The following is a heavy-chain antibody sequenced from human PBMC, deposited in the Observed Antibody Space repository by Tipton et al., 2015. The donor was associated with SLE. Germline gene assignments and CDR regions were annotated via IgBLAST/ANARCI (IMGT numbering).Heavy chain of an antibody. D-gene: IGHD3-16*01. CDR2: IRSKANSYAT. CDR1: GFTFSGSA. J-gene: IGHJ6*02. Sequence: SLRLSCAASGFTFSGSAMHWVRQASGKGLEWVGRIRSKANSYATAYAASVKGRFTISRDNSKNTLYLQMSSLSAEDTAIYYCAGRRLIIFGHGMDVWGQGTTVNVSS. CDR3: AGRRLIIFGHGMDV. V-gene: IGHV3-73*01.